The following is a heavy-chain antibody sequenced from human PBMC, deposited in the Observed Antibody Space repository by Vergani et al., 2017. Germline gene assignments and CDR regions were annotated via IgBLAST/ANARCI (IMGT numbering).Heavy chain of an antibody. CDR1: GFTFSSYA. D-gene: IGHD6-19*01. J-gene: IGHJ6*02. CDR2: ISYDGSNK. Sequence: QVQLVESGGGVVQPGRSLRLSCAASGFTFSSYAMHWVRQAPGKGLEWVAVISYDGSNKYYADSVKGRFTISRDNSKNTLYLQMNRLRAEDTAVYYCARDTKRYSSGSIKGDYYDGMDVWGQGTTVTVSS. V-gene: IGHV3-30-3*01. CDR3: ARDTKRYSSGSIKGDYYDGMDV.